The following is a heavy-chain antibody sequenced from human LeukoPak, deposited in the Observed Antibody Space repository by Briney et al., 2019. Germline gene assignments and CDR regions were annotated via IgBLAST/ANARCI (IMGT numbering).Heavy chain of an antibody. J-gene: IGHJ4*02. CDR1: GFTFSSYA. D-gene: IGHD3-10*01. Sequence: GGSLRLSCVASGFTFSSYAMHWVRQAPGKGLEWVAVISYDGSNKYYADSVKGRFTISRDNSKNTLYLQMNSLRAEDTAVYYCARDLRALGIDYWGQGTLVTVSS. V-gene: IGHV3-30-3*01. CDR2: ISYDGSNK. CDR3: ARDLRALGIDY.